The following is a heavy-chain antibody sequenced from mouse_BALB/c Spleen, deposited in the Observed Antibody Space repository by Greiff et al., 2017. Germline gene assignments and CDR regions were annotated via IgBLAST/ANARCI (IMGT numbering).Heavy chain of an antibody. D-gene: IGHD2-4*01. CDR2: IYPGNVNT. CDR3: ATTMITTRGVYWYFDV. CDR1: GYTFTSYY. V-gene: IGHV1S56*01. Sequence: QVQLQQSGPELVKPGASVRISCKASGYTFTSYYIHWVKQRPGQGLEWIGWIYPGNVNTKYNEKFKGKATLTADKSSSTAYMQLSSLTSEDSAVYFCATTMITTRGVYWYFDVWGAGTTVTVSS. J-gene: IGHJ1*01.